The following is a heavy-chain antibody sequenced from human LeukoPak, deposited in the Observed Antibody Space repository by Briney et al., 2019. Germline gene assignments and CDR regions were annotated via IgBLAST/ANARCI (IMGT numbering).Heavy chain of an antibody. CDR2: IYYSGST. D-gene: IGHD5-24*01. CDR1: GGSSSHY. CDR3: ARVLVGGYNLYYFDH. Sequence: SETLSLTCTVSGGSSSHYWSWIRQPPGKGLECIGYIYYSGSTNYNPSLKSRVTISIDTSKNQFSLKLSSVTAADTAVYYCARVLVGGYNLYYFDHWGQGTLVTVSS. V-gene: IGHV4-59*11. J-gene: IGHJ4*02.